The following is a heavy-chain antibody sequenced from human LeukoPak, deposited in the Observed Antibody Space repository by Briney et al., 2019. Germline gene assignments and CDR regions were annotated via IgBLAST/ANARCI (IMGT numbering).Heavy chain of an antibody. CDR1: GFTFSTYA. CDR2: ISGSSEGT. CDR3: AKGSDYNLYFDH. J-gene: IGHJ5*02. V-gene: IGHV3-23*01. Sequence: GGSLRLSCAASGFTFSTYAMNWVRQAPGKGLEWVSTISGSSEGTYYADSVKGRFTISRDSSKDTVYLQMDSLRAEDTAVYYCAKGSDYNLYFDHWGQGALVTVYS. D-gene: IGHD1-26*01.